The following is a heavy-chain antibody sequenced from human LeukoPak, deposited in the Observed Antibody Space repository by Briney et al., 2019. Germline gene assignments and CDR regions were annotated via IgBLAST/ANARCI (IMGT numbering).Heavy chain of an antibody. J-gene: IGHJ4*02. CDR3: XXXTRGGIAAAGSDY. Sequence: GESLKISCKGSGYSFTSYWIGWVRQMPGKGLEWMGIIYPGDSDTRYSPSFQGQVTISADKSISTAYLQWSSLKASDSAMYYXXXXTRGGIAAAGSDYWGQGTLVTVSS. CDR2: IYPGDSDT. V-gene: IGHV5-51*01. CDR1: GYSFTSYW. D-gene: IGHD6-13*01.